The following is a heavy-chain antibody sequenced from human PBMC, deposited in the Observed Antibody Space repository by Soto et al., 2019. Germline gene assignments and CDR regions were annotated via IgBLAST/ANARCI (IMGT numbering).Heavy chain of an antibody. CDR3: ARLRSDFWSGFYYYYYMDI. D-gene: IGHD3-3*01. CDR1: GGSISNSSYY. Sequence: SETLSLTCTVSGGSISNSSYYWGWIRQPPGKGLEWIGNTYYSGNTYYTPSLKSRVIISIDTSMNQFSLKLSSVTAADTAVYYCARLRSDFWSGFYYYYYMDIWGKGTTVTVSS. CDR2: TYYSGNT. V-gene: IGHV4-39*01. J-gene: IGHJ6*03.